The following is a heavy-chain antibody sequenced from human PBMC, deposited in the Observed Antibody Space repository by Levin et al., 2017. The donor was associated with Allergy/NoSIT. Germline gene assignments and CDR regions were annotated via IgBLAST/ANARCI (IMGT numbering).Heavy chain of an antibody. CDR1: GGSISSSISY. Sequence: SETLSLTCTVSGGSISSSISYWGWLRPAPGMGLEWIGSIYNSGSTYYNPSLKSRVTTAVDTSKNQFYLKLISVTAADTAVYYCARQCYDILTGYYNFDYWGQGTLVTVSS. CDR3: ARQCYDILTGYYNFDY. CDR2: IYNSGST. V-gene: IGHV4-39*01. J-gene: IGHJ4*02. D-gene: IGHD3-9*01.